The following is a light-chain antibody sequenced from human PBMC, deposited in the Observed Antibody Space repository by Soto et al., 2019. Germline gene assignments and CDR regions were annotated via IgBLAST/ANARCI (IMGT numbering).Light chain of an antibody. CDR3: QQLHSYPIT. V-gene: IGKV1-9*01. CDR1: QGISSY. CDR2: AAS. Sequence: DIQLTQSPSFLSASVGDRVTITCRASQGISSYLAWYQQKPGKAPKLLIYAASTLQSGVPSRFSGSGSGTDFTLTISSLQPEDSATYYCQQLHSYPITFGHGTRLEIK. J-gene: IGKJ5*01.